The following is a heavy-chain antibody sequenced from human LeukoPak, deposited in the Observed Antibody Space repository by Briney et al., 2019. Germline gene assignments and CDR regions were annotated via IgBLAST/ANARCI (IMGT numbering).Heavy chain of an antibody. CDR3: ARDPLVVAGTSDY. CDR2: TSSSSSYI. D-gene: IGHD6-19*01. J-gene: IGHJ4*02. Sequence: GGFLRLSCAASGFTFSSYSMNWVRQAPGKGLEWVSSTSSSSSYIYYADSVKGRFTISRDNAKNSLYLQMNSLRAEDTAVYYCARDPLVVAGTSDYWGQGTLVTVSS. V-gene: IGHV3-21*01. CDR1: GFTFSSYS.